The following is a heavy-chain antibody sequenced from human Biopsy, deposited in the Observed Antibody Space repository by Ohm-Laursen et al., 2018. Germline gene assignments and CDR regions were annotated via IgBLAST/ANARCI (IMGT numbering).Heavy chain of an antibody. CDR1: GASVRSHF. J-gene: IGHJ4*02. CDR2: ISNSGTT. CDR3: ARLSTLFGVADFTDD. D-gene: IGHD3-3*01. V-gene: IGHV4-59*08. Sequence: GTLSLTCTLSGASVRSHFLTWIRQPSGKGLQWIGSISNSGTTKSSPSLKSRVNISLHTSKNQLSLKLTSVTAADTAVYYCARLSTLFGVADFTDDWGQGTLVTVSS.